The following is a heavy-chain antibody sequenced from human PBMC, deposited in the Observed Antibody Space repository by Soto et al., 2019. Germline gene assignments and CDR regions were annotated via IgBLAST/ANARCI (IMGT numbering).Heavy chain of an antibody. J-gene: IGHJ6*03. V-gene: IGHV3-7*01. CDR3: ARDTEALVVVAAHADYYYYYMDV. CDR2: IKQDGSEK. CDR1: GFTFSGYW. D-gene: IGHD2-15*01. Sequence: GGSLRLSCAASGFTFSGYWMSWVRQAPGKGLEWVANIKQDGSEKYYVDSVKGRFTISRDNAKNSLYLQMNSLRAEDTAVYYCARDTEALVVVAAHADYYYYYMDVWGKGTTVTVSS.